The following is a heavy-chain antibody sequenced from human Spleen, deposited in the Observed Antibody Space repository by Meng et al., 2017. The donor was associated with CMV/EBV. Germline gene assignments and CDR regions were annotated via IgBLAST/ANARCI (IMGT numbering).Heavy chain of an antibody. V-gene: IGHV1-2*06. D-gene: IGHD5-12*01. Sequence: ASVNVSYKASGYTFSDYYIHWLRQAPGQGLEWMGQIHPKSGGTKYAQKFQGTVTMTSNTSFITAYMQMSSLRSDDPAVYYRARSGVAAIRGDYWGQGTLVTVSS. CDR2: IHPKSGGT. CDR1: GYTFSDYY. J-gene: IGHJ4*02. CDR3: ARSGVAAIRGDY.